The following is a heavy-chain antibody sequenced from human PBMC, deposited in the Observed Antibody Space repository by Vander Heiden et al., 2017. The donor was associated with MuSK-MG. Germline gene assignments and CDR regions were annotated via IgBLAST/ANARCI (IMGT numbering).Heavy chain of an antibody. Sequence: EGQLVESGGGLVQPGGSLGPSWAGSGFTVSSNYMSWVRQAPGKGLAWVSVIYSGGSTYYADSVKGRFTISRDNSQNTLYLQMHSLRAEDTAVYYCARDTSGAFDIWGQGTMVTVSS. D-gene: IGHD3-16*01. CDR3: ARDTSGAFDI. J-gene: IGHJ3*02. CDR2: IYSGGST. V-gene: IGHV3-66*01. CDR1: GFTVSSNY.